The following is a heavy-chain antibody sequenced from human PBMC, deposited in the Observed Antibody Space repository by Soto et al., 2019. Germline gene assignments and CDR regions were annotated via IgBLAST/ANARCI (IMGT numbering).Heavy chain of an antibody. V-gene: IGHV1-69*12. CDR1: GGTFSSYA. D-gene: IGHD5-18*01. Sequence: QVQLVQSGAEVKKPGSSVKVSCKASGGTFSSYAISWVRQAPGQGLEWMGGIIPIFCTANYAQKFQGRVTITADESTSTAYMELSSLRSEDTAVYYCARSDTAMVTWGYYYGMDVWGQGTTVTVSS. CDR3: ARSDTAMVTWGYYYGMDV. CDR2: IIPIFCTA. J-gene: IGHJ6*02.